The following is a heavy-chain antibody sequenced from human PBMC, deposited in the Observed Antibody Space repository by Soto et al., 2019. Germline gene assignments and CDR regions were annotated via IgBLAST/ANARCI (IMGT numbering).Heavy chain of an antibody. V-gene: IGHV3-30*18. CDR3: AKDRITLCTSGLCYHNPIDS. CDR1: GFNFGAHG. D-gene: IGHD2-8*01. CDR2: ISYDGSSR. J-gene: IGHJ4*02. Sequence: PGGSLRLSCAASGFNFGAHGMYWVRHAPGKGLEWVAIISYDGSSRDYAESVKGRFILSRDNSKNTLYLQMNSLRAEDTAVYYCAKDRITLCTSGLCYHNPIDSWGQGALVTVSS.